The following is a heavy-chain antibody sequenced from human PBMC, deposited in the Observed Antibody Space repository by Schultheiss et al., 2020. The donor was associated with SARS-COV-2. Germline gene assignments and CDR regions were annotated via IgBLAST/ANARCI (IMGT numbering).Heavy chain of an antibody. CDR2: INHSGST. Sequence: SETLSLTCAVYGESFSGYYWSWIRQPPGKGLEWIGEINHSGSTNYNPSLKSRVTMSVDTSKNQFSLKLSSVTAADTAVYYCASGVDSSSPRAFDYWGQGTLVTVSS. J-gene: IGHJ4*02. CDR3: ASGVDSSSPRAFDY. CDR1: GESFSGYY. D-gene: IGHD6-6*01. V-gene: IGHV4-34*01.